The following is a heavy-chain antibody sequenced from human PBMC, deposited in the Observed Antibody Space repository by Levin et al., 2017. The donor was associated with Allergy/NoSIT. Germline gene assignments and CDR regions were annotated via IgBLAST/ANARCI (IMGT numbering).Heavy chain of an antibody. CDR3: VREELMTTTFDY. D-gene: IGHD1-1*01. CDR1: GFTFSGYP. CDR2: VSSDGRNK. J-gene: IGHJ4*02. Sequence: QPGGSLRLSCAASGFTFSGYPLHWVRQAPGAGLEWVAVVSSDGRNKYYLDSVKGRFTISRDNSKNTVYLQMDSLSAEDTAVYYCVREELMTTTFDYWGQGTLVTVSA. V-gene: IGHV3-30*04.